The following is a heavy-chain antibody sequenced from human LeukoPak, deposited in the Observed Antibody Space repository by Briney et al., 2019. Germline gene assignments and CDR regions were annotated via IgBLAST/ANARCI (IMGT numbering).Heavy chain of an antibody. Sequence: AASVKVSCKASGYTFTSYGISWVRQAPGQGLEWMGWISPYNGNTNYAQNLQGRVSMTTDTSTSTAYMELRSLRSDDTAVYYCARDNALTVTLDYWGQGTLVTVSS. D-gene: IGHD4-17*01. CDR2: ISPYNGNT. V-gene: IGHV1-18*01. CDR1: GYTFTSYG. CDR3: ARDNALTVTLDY. J-gene: IGHJ4*02.